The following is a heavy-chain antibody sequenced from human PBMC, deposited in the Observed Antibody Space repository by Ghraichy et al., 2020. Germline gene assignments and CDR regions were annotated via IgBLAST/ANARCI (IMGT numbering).Heavy chain of an antibody. V-gene: IGHV3-48*02. J-gene: IGHJ4*02. CDR1: GLTPSTSN. CDR3: ARVSGSGFKTDY. D-gene: IGHD3-10*01. CDR2: ISSTGRTI. Sequence: GGSLRLSCAVSGLTPSTSNMNWVRQAPGKGLEWISYISSTGRTIYNVDSVRGRFTVSRDSAKNSLYLQMNNLSDEDTAVYYCARVSGSGFKTDYWGQGTLVTVSS.